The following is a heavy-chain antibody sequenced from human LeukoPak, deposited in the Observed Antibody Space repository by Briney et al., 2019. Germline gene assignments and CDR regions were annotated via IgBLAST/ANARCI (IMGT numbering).Heavy chain of an antibody. V-gene: IGHV3-53*01. J-gene: IGHJ4*02. Sequence: GGSLRLSCAASGFSVSTTYMSWVRQAPGEGLEWVSFMYGAANIYYADSVKGRFTISGDNSNNKFYLQMNTLEAADTAIYYCARGVVGIIPLDYWGQGTLVTVSS. CDR2: MYGAANI. D-gene: IGHD3-3*01. CDR3: ARGVVGIIPLDY. CDR1: GFSVSTTY.